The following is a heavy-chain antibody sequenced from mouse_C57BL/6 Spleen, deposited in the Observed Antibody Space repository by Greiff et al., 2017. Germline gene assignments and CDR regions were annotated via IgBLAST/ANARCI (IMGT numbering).Heavy chain of an antibody. Sequence: EVQLVESGGGLVKPGGSLQLSCAASGFTFSSYAMSWVRQTPEKRLEWVATISDGGSYTYYPDNVKGRFTISRDNAKNNLYLQMSHLKSEDTAMYYCARDYYGSSYGNFDVWGTGTTVTVSS. D-gene: IGHD1-1*01. CDR1: GFTFSSYA. J-gene: IGHJ1*03. CDR2: ISDGGSYT. CDR3: ARDYYGSSYGNFDV. V-gene: IGHV5-4*01.